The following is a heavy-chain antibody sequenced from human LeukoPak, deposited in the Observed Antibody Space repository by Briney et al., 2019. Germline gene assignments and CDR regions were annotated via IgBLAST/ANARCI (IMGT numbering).Heavy chain of an antibody. CDR2: LSGSGAGT. CDR1: GFTFSDYA. V-gene: IGHV3-23*01. Sequence: PWGSLRLSCAASGFTFSDYALGWVRQAPGRGLEWVATLSGSGAGTYYSDSVQGRFTISRDNSKRTLFLQMNSLRAEDTAFYYCAKAELGVDTFFDYWGQGTLVTVSS. D-gene: IGHD3-3*01. J-gene: IGHJ4*02. CDR3: AKAELGVDTFFDY.